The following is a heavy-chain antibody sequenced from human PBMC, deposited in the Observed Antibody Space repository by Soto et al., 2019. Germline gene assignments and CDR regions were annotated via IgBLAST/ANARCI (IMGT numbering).Heavy chain of an antibody. J-gene: IGHJ4*02. CDR1: GFTFSSYW. Sequence: GGSLRLSCADSGFTFSSYWMHWVRQAPGKGLEWVSHINTDGTATNYADSVKGRFTISRDNAKNTLYLQMNSLRAEDTAVYYCAREMGVTRALDYWGQGTLVTVSS. CDR2: INTDGTAT. CDR3: AREMGVTRALDY. V-gene: IGHV3-74*01. D-gene: IGHD4-4*01.